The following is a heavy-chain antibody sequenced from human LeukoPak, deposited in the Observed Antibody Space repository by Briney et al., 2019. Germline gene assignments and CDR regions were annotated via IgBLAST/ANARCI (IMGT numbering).Heavy chain of an antibody. D-gene: IGHD5-18*01. CDR2: IYTSGST. J-gene: IGHJ4*02. Sequence: PSQTLCLTCTVSGGSISSGSYYWSWIRQPAGKGLEGIGRIYTSGSTNYNPSLKSRVTISVDTSKNQFSLKLSSVTAADTAVYYCARELDTAMVTYYFDYWGQGTLVTVSS. V-gene: IGHV4-61*02. CDR3: ARELDTAMVTYYFDY. CDR1: GGSISSGSYY.